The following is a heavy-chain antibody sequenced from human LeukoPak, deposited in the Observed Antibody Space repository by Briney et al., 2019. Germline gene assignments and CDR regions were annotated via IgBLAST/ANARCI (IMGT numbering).Heavy chain of an antibody. CDR1: GYTFTSYG. D-gene: IGHD6-13*01. J-gene: IGHJ4*02. CDR2: INPNSGGT. V-gene: IGHV1-2*02. Sequence: ASVKVSCKASGYTFTSYGISWVRQAPGQGLEWMGWINPNSGGTNYAQKFQGRVTMTRDTSISTAYMELSRLRSDDTAVYYCARELGSREVYFDYWGQGTLVTVSS. CDR3: ARELGSREVYFDY.